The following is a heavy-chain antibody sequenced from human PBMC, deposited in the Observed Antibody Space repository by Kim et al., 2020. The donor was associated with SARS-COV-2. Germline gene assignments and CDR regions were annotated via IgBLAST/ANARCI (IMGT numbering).Heavy chain of an antibody. V-gene: IGHV3-23*01. Sequence: MSDGGGRTHYADSVKGRFTISRDKSKNTLYLQLNSLRAEDTAVYYCSASDYWGQGTLVTVSS. CDR2: MSDGGGRT. CDR3: SASDY. J-gene: IGHJ4*02.